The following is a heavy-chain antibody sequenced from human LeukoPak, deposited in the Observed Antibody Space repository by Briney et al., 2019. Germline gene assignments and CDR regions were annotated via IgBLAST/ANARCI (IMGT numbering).Heavy chain of an antibody. D-gene: IGHD6-19*01. J-gene: IGHJ4*02. Sequence: GASVKVSCKASGYTFTGYYMHWVRQAPGQGLAWMGWINPNSGGTNYAQKFQGRVTMTRDTSISTAYMELSRLRSDDTAVYYCARALRLLTGIAVAGTSDYWGQGTLVTVSS. CDR1: GYTFTGYY. V-gene: IGHV1-2*02. CDR3: ARALRLLTGIAVAGTSDY. CDR2: INPNSGGT.